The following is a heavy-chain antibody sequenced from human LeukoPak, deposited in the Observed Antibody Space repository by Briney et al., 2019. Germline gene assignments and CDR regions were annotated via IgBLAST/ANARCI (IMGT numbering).Heavy chain of an antibody. J-gene: IGHJ6*03. D-gene: IGHD1-20*01. Sequence: SQTLSLTCAVSGGSISSSSYYWGWIRQPPGKGLEWIGSIYYSGSTYYNPSLKSRVTISVDTSKNQFSLKLSSVTAADTAVYYCARHSPIPPVMYNWNPQDYYYYYMDVWGKGTTVTVSS. CDR1: GGSISSSSYY. CDR2: IYYSGST. V-gene: IGHV4-39*01. CDR3: ARHSPIPPVMYNWNPQDYYYYYMDV.